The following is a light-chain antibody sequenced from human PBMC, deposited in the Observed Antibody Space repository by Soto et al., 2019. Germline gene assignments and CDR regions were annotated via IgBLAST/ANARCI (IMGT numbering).Light chain of an antibody. CDR3: CSYAGRCTYV. V-gene: IGLV2-23*01. CDR1: SSDVGSYNL. CDR2: EGS. Sequence: QSVLAQPASVSGSPGQSITISCTGTSSDVGSYNLVSWYQQHPGKAPKLMIYEGSKRPSGVSNRFSGSKSGNTASLTISGLQADVVADYYCCSYAGRCTYVFGTGTKVTVL. J-gene: IGLJ1*01.